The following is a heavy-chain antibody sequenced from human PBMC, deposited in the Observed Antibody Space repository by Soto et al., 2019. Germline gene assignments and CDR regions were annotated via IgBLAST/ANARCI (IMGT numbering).Heavy chain of an antibody. Sequence: QVQLVQSGAEVKKPGSSVKVSCKASGGTFSSYAISWVRQAPGQGLEWMGGIIPIFGTANYAQKFQGRVTITSDESTSTAYMELSSLRSEETPVYYCARINSEYSSGWYLDFWGQGTLVTVSS. D-gene: IGHD6-19*01. V-gene: IGHV1-69*01. CDR3: ARINSEYSSGWYLDF. CDR2: IIPIFGTA. CDR1: GGTFSSYA. J-gene: IGHJ4*02.